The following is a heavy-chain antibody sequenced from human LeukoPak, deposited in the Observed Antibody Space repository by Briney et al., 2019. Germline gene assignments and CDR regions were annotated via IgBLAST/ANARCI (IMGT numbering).Heavy chain of an antibody. CDR1: GGTFSSYA. CDR3: ARGEGLQQNWFDP. V-gene: IGHV1-69*01. CDR2: IISIFGTA. Sequence: SVKVSCKASGGTFSSYAISWVRQAPGQGLEWMGGIISIFGTANYAQKFQGRVTITADESTSTAYMELSSLRSEDTAVYYCARGEGLQQNWFDPWGQGTLVTVSS. D-gene: IGHD1-1*01. J-gene: IGHJ5*02.